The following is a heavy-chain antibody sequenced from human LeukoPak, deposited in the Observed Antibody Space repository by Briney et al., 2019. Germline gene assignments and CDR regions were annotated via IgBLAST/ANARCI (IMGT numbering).Heavy chain of an antibody. V-gene: IGHV1-69*02. CDR2: IIPILGIA. CDR3: ASTTVTTNSWFDP. D-gene: IGHD4-17*01. CDR1: GGTFSSYT. J-gene: IGHJ5*02. Sequence: SVKVSCKASGGTFSSYTVSWVRQAPGHGLDWLGRIIPILGIANSAQKFQGRVTITADKSTTTAYMELSSLRSEDTAVYYCASTTVTTNSWFDPWGQGTLVTVSS.